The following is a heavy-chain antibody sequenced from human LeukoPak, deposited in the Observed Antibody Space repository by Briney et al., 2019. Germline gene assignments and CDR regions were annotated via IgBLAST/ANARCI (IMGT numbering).Heavy chain of an antibody. CDR2: ISGYNANA. J-gene: IGHJ5*02. V-gene: IGHV1-18*01. CDR1: GYSFTNYG. Sequence: GASVKVSCKASGYSFTNYGITWIREAPGQGPEWLGWISGYNANAHYAQNVQGRVTLTTDTSTSTAYMELRGLTSDDTAMYYCARVGRGCSSIRCYWEDWFDPWGQGTLVIVSS. D-gene: IGHD2-2*01. CDR3: ARVGRGCSSIRCYWEDWFDP.